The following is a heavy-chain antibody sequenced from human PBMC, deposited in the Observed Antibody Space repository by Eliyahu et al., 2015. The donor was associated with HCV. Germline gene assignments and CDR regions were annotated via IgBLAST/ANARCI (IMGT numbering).Heavy chain of an antibody. CDR1: GTSISTYF. CDR3: ARFNWYFDL. V-gene: IGHV4-59*01. J-gene: IGHJ2*01. CDR2: GFHRGST. Sequence: QVQLQESGPGLVKPSETLSLNCTVSGTSISTYFWSWVRQPPGKGLEWIGVGFHRGSTTSNPSLKSRVTISVDTSENQLSLQLTSVTAADTAVYYCARFNWYFDLWGRGTLVTVSS.